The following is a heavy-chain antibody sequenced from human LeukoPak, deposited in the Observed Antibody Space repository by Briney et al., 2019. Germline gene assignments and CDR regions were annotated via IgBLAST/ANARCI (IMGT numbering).Heavy chain of an antibody. D-gene: IGHD4-11*01. V-gene: IGHV3-7*03. CDR1: GFTFSSHW. CDR3: ARARPDYSKGIDY. CDR2: IQQDGSDK. Sequence: GGSLRLSCAASGFTFSSHWMSWVRQAPGKGLEWVANIQQDGSDKNYVDSVKGRFTISRDNAKKSLSLQMNSLRSEDTAVYYCARARPDYSKGIDYWGQGTLVTVSS. J-gene: IGHJ4*02.